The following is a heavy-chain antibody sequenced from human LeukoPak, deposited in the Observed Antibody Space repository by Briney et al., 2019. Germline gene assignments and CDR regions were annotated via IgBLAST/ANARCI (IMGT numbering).Heavy chain of an antibody. CDR3: AKWITGSGSAFDY. V-gene: IGHV3-30*18. CDR1: GFTFSSYG. Sequence: GGSLRLSCAASGFTFSSYGLHWVRQAPGKGLEWVAVISYDGSNKHYADSVKGRFIISRDNSKNTLYLQVSSLRAEDTALYYCAKWITGSGSAFDYWGPGTLVTVSS. D-gene: IGHD3-10*01. CDR2: ISYDGSNK. J-gene: IGHJ4*02.